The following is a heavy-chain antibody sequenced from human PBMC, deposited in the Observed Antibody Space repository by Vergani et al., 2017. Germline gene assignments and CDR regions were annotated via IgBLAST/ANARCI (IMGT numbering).Heavy chain of an antibody. V-gene: IGHV4-59*01. CDR1: GGSISSYY. CDR3: ARVFYIVDSRHWFDP. J-gene: IGHJ5*02. CDR2: IYYSGST. Sequence: QVQLQESGPGLVKPSETLSLTCTVSGGSISSYYWSWIRQPPGKGLEWIGYIYYSGSTNYNPSLKSRVTISVDTSKNQFSLKLSSVTAADTAVYYCARVFYIVDSRHWFDPWGQGTLVTVCS. D-gene: IGHD2-15*01.